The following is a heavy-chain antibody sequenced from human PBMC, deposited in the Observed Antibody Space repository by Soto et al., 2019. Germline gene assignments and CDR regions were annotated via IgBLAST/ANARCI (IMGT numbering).Heavy chain of an antibody. V-gene: IGHV1-69*02. CDR1: GVTFSSYT. J-gene: IGHJ6*04. CDR2: IIPILGIA. CDR3: ARLRDRDGMDV. Sequence: QVQLVQSGAEVKKPGSSVKVSGKASGVTFSSYTISWVRQAPGQGLEWMGRIIPILGIANYARKFQGRVTITADKSTSTAYMELSSLRSEDTAVYYCARLRDRDGMDVWGKGNTVTVSS. D-gene: IGHD3-16*02.